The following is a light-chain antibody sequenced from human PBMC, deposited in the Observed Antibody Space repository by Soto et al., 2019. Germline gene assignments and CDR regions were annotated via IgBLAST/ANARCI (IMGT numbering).Light chain of an antibody. CDR2: DAS. CDR3: QQRSSWPLT. CDR1: QTVSSY. V-gene: IGKV3-11*01. Sequence: EIVLTQSPATLSLSPGDRATLSCRASQTVSSYLAWYRQKPGQAPRLLIYDASNRATDIPTMFSGSGSGTNFTLTISNLEPEDLAVYYCQQRSSWPLTFGGGTKVEIK. J-gene: IGKJ4*01.